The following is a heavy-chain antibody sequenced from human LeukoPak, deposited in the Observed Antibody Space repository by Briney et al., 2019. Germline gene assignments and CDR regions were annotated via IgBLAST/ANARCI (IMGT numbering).Heavy chain of an antibody. Sequence: GGSLRLSCAASGFTFSRYWMNWVRQAPGKGLEWVANINEDGSEKYYVDSVKGRFTISRDNAKNSLYLQMNNLRAEDTAVYYCARSGTTVHYYYMDVWGKGTTVTVSS. CDR3: ARSGTTVHYYYMDV. D-gene: IGHD1-7*01. J-gene: IGHJ6*03. V-gene: IGHV3-7*01. CDR1: GFTFSRYW. CDR2: INEDGSEK.